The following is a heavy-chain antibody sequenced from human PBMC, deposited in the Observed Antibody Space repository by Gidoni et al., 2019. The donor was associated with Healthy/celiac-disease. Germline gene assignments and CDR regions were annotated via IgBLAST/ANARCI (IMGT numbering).Heavy chain of an antibody. Sequence: QVQLVQSGAEVKKPGASVQVSCKASGYTFTSYGISWVRQAPGQGLEWMGWISAYNGNTNYAQKLQGRVTMTTDTSTSTAYMELRSLRSDDTAVYYCARVADHSHHYYYYYMDVWGKGTTVTVSS. CDR3: ARVADHSHHYYYYYMDV. CDR2: ISAYNGNT. D-gene: IGHD2-21*01. CDR1: GYTFTSYG. V-gene: IGHV1-18*04. J-gene: IGHJ6*03.